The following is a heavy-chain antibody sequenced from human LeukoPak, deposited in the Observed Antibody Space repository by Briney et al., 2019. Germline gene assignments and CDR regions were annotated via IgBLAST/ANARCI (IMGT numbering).Heavy chain of an antibody. CDR3: ARVVYYGSGSHSYYYFYMDV. D-gene: IGHD3-10*01. Sequence: GGTLRLSCTASGFAFSTNWMTWVRQAPGQGLEWVANIKQDGSEKPCVDSVKGRFTISRDNAKNSLYLQMSSLRAEDTAVYYCARVVYYGSGSHSYYYFYMDVWGKGTTVTVSS. CDR2: IKQDGSEK. CDR1: GFAFSTNW. J-gene: IGHJ6*03. V-gene: IGHV3-7*01.